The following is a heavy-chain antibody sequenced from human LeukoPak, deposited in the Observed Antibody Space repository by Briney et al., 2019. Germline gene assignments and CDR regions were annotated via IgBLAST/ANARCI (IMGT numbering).Heavy chain of an antibody. J-gene: IGHJ4*02. CDR2: ISYDGSNK. CDR3: ARDGQGYYDILTGYYDY. Sequence: GRSLRLSCAASGFTFSSYAMHWVRQAPGKGLEWVAVISYDGSNKYYADSVKGRFTISRDNSKNTLYLQMNSLRAEDTAVYYCARDGQGYYDILTGYYDYWGQGTLVTVSS. CDR1: GFTFSSYA. D-gene: IGHD3-9*01. V-gene: IGHV3-30*04.